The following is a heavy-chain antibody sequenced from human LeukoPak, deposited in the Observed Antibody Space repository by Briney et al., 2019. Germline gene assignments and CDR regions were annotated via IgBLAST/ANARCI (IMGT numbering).Heavy chain of an antibody. D-gene: IGHD6-13*01. CDR1: GGSISSYY. J-gene: IGHJ3*02. V-gene: IGHV4-59*12. CDR3: ARDRGGDYSSSWVRAFDI. CDR2: IYYSGST. Sequence: SETLSLTCTVSGGSISSYYWSWIRQPPGKGLEWIGYIYYSGSTNYNPSLKSRVTISVDTSKNQFSLKLSSVTAADTAVYYCARDRGGDYSSSWVRAFDIWGQGTMVTVSS.